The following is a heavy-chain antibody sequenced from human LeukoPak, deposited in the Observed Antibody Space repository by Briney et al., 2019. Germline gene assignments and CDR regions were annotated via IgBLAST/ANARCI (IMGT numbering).Heavy chain of an antibody. D-gene: IGHD3-10*01. CDR3: ARGEGFGEFIAYYFDY. V-gene: IGHV6-1*01. CDR1: GDSVSSNSAA. CDR2: TYYRSKWYN. Sequence: SQTLSLTCAISGDSVSSNSAAWNWIRQSPSRGLEWLGRTYYRSKWYNDYAVSVKSRITINPDTSKNQFSLQLNSVTPEDTAVYYCARGEGFGEFIAYYFDYWGQGTLVTVSS. J-gene: IGHJ4*02.